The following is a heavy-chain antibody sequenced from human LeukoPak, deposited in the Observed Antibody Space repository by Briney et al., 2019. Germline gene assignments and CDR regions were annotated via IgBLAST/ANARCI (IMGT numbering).Heavy chain of an antibody. J-gene: IGHJ4*02. Sequence: GGSLRLSCAVSGLTFSDYYMSWVRQAPGKGLEWLSYISPSGTTTYCADSVQGRITISRDNAKNSLYLQMNSLRAEDTAVYYCARDRYGDYAYDYWGQGTLVTVSS. V-gene: IGHV3-11*04. CDR3: ARDRYGDYAYDY. D-gene: IGHD4-17*01. CDR1: GLTFSDYY. CDR2: ISPSGTTT.